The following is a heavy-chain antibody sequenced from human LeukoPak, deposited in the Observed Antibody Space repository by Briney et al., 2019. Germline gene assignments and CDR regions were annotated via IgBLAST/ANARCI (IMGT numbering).Heavy chain of an antibody. J-gene: IGHJ4*02. CDR3: AKNFAPGNAFYDF. Sequence: PGGSLRLSCAASGFTFDDYAMHWVRQAPGKGLEWVSGISWNSGSIGYADSVKGRFTTSRDNSRATLFLQMNSLTAEDSAVYYCAKNFAPGNAFYDFWGQGVLVTVSS. D-gene: IGHD1-1*01. V-gene: IGHV3-9*01. CDR1: GFTFDDYA. CDR2: ISWNSGSI.